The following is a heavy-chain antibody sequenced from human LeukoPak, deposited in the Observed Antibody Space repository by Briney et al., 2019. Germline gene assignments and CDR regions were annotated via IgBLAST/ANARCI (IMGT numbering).Heavy chain of an antibody. CDR3: ATAPQTYRYLGY. V-gene: IGHV3-53*01. CDR1: GFTVSSTY. CDR2: IYSGGST. D-gene: IGHD3-16*02. J-gene: IGHJ4*02. Sequence: PGGSLRLSCAASGFTVSSTYMSWVRQAPGKGLEWVSVIYSGGSTYYADSVKGRFTISRDNGKNSLYLQMNSLRVEDTAVYYCATAPQTYRYLGYWGQGTLVTVSS.